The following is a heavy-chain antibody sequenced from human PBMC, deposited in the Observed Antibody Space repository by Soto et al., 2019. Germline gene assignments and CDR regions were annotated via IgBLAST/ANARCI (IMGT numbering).Heavy chain of an antibody. CDR3: ARGLEAWYQGSYYYGMDV. Sequence: QVQLQESGPGLVKPSETLSLTCTVSGGSVSSGSYYWSWIRQPPGKGLEWIGYIYDSGSTNYNPSLKSRVTISVDTYTNQFSLKRSSVTAADTAVYYCARGLEAWYQGSYYYGMDVWGQGTTVTVSS. J-gene: IGHJ6*02. V-gene: IGHV4-61*01. CDR1: GGSVSSGSYY. CDR2: IYDSGST. D-gene: IGHD2-2*01.